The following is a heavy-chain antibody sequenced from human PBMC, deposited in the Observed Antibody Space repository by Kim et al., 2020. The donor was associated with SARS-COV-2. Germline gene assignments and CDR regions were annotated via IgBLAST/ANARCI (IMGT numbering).Heavy chain of an antibody. D-gene: IGHD2-2*01. CDR1: GYTFTGYY. CDR3: ARRLVVPAAEGEEFDY. CDR2: INPNSGGT. Sequence: ASVKVSCKASGYTFTGYYMHWVRQAPGQGLEWMGWINPNSGGTNYAQKFQGRVTMTRDTSISTAYMELSRLRSDDTAVYYCARRLVVPAAEGEEFDYWGQGTLVTVSS. J-gene: IGHJ4*02. V-gene: IGHV1-2*02.